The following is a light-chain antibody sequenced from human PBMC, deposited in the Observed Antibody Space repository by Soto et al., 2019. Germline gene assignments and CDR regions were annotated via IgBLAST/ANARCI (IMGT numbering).Light chain of an antibody. V-gene: IGKV1-6*01. Sequence: AIQMTQSPSSLSASVGDRVTITCRASQGIRNDLGWYQQKPGKPPKLLNYGASSLHSGVPSRFSGSGSGTDFTLIISSLQPEDFATYYCLQDYNYPLTFGGGTKVEIK. CDR3: LQDYNYPLT. CDR2: GAS. CDR1: QGIRND. J-gene: IGKJ4*01.